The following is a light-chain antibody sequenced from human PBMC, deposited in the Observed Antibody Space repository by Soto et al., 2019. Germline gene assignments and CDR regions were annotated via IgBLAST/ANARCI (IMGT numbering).Light chain of an antibody. CDR3: QQHNDYYAWT. J-gene: IGKJ1*01. CDR2: AAS. CDR1: QGIRSA. V-gene: IGKV1-17*01. Sequence: IQLTQSPSSLSASVGDRVTITCRASQGIRSALGWYQQKPGKVPQLLIYAASTLQNGVPSRFSGTESGTEFTLTISSLLHDDDATYYCQQHNDYYAWTFGQGTKVDIK.